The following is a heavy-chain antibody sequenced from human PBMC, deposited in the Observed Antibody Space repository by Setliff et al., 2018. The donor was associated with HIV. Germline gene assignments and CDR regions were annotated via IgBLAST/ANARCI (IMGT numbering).Heavy chain of an antibody. CDR3: AKDQGRVNDH. Sequence: GGSLRLSCAASGFNFSTHTMNWIRQAPGKGLEWVAFIQYDGRKNNYADSVKGRFTISRDNSRNTVFLQMNNLRTEDTAVYYCAKDQGRVNDHWGLGTLVTVSS. D-gene: IGHD3-16*01. J-gene: IGHJ4*02. V-gene: IGHV3-30*02. CDR2: IQYDGRKN. CDR1: GFNFSTHT.